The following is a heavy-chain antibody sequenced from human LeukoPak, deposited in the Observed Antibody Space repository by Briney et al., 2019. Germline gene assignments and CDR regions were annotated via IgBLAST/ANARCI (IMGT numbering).Heavy chain of an antibody. J-gene: IGHJ4*02. D-gene: IGHD2-21*02. Sequence: PGGSLRLSCAAPGLTFSNYAMIWVRQAPGKGLEWVSSITGSGHNTFYADSVKGRFTISRDNSKSTLYLQMNSLRPEDTAIYYCAKRGDGNIYKYFHSWGQGTLVTVSS. CDR3: AKRGDGNIYKYFHS. CDR2: ITGSGHNT. CDR1: GLTFSNYA. V-gene: IGHV3-23*01.